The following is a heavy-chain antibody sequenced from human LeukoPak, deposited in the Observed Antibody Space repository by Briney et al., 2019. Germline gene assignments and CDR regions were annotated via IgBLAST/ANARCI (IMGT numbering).Heavy chain of an antibody. D-gene: IGHD1-1*01. CDR2: ISPSSHAI. CDR1: GFTFSRFW. Sequence: GGSLRLSCAASGFTFSRFWMSWVRQAPGRGLEWVSSISPSSHAIFDADSVKGRFTIFRDNAENSLFLQMNNLRAQDTAVYYCSRGYRENGFDFWGQGTLVTVSS. V-gene: IGHV3-21*01. J-gene: IGHJ4*02. CDR3: SRGYRENGFDF.